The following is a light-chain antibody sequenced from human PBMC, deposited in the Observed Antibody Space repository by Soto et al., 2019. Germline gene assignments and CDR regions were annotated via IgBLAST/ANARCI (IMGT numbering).Light chain of an antibody. CDR3: GTWDSSLSAVV. V-gene: IGLV2-14*03. CDR1: SRDVGAYDY. CDR2: YVD. J-gene: IGLJ2*01. Sequence: QSALTQPASVSGSPGQSITISCTGTSRDVGAYDYVSWYLQYPDKAPQLLIYYVDHRPSGVSSRFSGSKSGNTASLTISGLQAEDEADYYCGTWDSSLSAVVFGGGTKLTVL.